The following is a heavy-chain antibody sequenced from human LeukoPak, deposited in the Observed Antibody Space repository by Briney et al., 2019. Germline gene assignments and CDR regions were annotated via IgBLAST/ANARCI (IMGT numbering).Heavy chain of an antibody. CDR2: ISYDGSNK. J-gene: IGHJ4*02. CDR3: ARRAGAYTHPYDY. Sequence: GGSLRLSCAASGFTFSSYAMHWVRQAPGRGLEWVAVISYDGSNKYYADSVKGRFTISIDNSKNTLYLQMNSLRAEDTAVYYCARRAGAYTHPYDYWGQGTLVTVS. D-gene: IGHD3-16*01. CDR1: GFTFSSYA. V-gene: IGHV3-30*14.